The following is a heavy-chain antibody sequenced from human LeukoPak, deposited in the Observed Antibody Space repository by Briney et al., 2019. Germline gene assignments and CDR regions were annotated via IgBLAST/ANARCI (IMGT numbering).Heavy chain of an antibody. J-gene: IGHJ4*02. CDR3: ARGRSTFDY. V-gene: IGHV3-20*04. CDR2: INWNGGSI. Sequence: GGSLRLSCAVSGFTFDDYGMSWVRQAPGKGLEWVSGINWNGGSIVYADSVKGRFTISRDNVKNSLYLQMNSLRAEDSALYYCARGRSTFDYWGQGTLVTVSS. CDR1: GFTFDDYG. D-gene: IGHD2-2*01.